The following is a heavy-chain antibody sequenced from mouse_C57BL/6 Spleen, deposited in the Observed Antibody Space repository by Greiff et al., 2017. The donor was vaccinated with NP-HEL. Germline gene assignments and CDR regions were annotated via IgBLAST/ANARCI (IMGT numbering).Heavy chain of an antibody. V-gene: IGHV10-1*01. D-gene: IGHD2-5*01. CDR1: GFSFNTYA. Sequence: EVKLVESGGGLVQPKGSLKLSCAASGFSFNTYAMNWVRQAPGKGLEWVARIRSKSNNYATYYADSVKDRFTISRDDSESMLYLQMNNLKTEDTAMYYCVRAYSKGGFDYWGQGTTLTVSS. CDR3: VRAYSKGGFDY. CDR2: IRSKSNNYAT. J-gene: IGHJ2*01.